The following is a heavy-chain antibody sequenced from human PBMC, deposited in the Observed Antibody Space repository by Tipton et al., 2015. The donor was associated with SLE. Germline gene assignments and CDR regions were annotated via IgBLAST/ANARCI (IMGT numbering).Heavy chain of an antibody. D-gene: IGHD2/OR15-2a*01. CDR1: GYTFTNYG. Sequence: QLVQSGAEAKKPGASVKVSCKSSGYTFTNYGITWVRQAPGQGLDWMGWVSTYSGNTHYAQKVQGRVTMTTDTSTSTAYMELRSLRSDDTAVYYCARFDVSMAKGAFDIWGQGTMVTVSS. CDR2: VSTYSGNT. J-gene: IGHJ3*02. CDR3: ARFDVSMAKGAFDI. V-gene: IGHV1-18*01.